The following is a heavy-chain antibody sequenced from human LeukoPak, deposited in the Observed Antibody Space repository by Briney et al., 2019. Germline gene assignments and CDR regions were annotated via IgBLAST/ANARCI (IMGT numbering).Heavy chain of an antibody. Sequence: SETLSLTWAVYGGSFSGYYWSWIRQPPGKGLEWIGEINHSGSTNYNPSLKSRVTISVDTSKNQFSLKLSSVTAADTAVYYCARARRLHYYGSGSPGFDYWGQGTLVTVSS. D-gene: IGHD3-10*01. CDR1: GGSFSGYY. V-gene: IGHV4-34*01. CDR2: INHSGST. CDR3: ARARRLHYYGSGSPGFDY. J-gene: IGHJ4*02.